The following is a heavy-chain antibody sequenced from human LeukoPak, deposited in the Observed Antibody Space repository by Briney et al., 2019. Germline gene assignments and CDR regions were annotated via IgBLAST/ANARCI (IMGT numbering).Heavy chain of an antibody. J-gene: IGHJ5*02. CDR3: ARGNYGDYTHNWFDP. CDR2: IKQDGSEK. D-gene: IGHD4-17*01. Sequence: QTGGSLRLSCAASGFTFSSYWMSWVRQAPGKGLEWVANIKQDGSEKYYVDSVKGRFTISGDNAKNSLYLQMNSLRAEDTAVYYCARGNYGDYTHNWFDPWGQGTLVTVSS. CDR1: GFTFSSYW. V-gene: IGHV3-7*03.